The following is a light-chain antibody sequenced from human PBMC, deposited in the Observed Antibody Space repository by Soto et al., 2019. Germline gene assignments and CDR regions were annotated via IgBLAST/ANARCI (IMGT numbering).Light chain of an antibody. V-gene: IGKV1-27*01. CDR3: KKYNSAPRLT. J-gene: IGKJ3*01. CDR2: AAS. Sequence: DIQMTQSPSSLSASVGDRVTITCRASQGISNYLAWYQQKPGKVPKLLIYAASTLQSGVPSRFSGSRSGTDFTLTISSLQPEDVATYYCKKYNSAPRLTFGPGTKVDIK. CDR1: QGISNY.